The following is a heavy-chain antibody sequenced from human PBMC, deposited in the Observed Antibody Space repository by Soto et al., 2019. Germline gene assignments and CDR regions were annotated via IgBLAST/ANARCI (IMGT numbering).Heavy chain of an antibody. V-gene: IGHV2-70*01. CDR2: IDWDDDK. J-gene: IGHJ4*02. Sequence: GSGPTLVNPTQTLTLTCTFSGFSLSTSGMCVSWIRQPPGKALEWLALIDWDDDKYYSTSLKTRLTISKDTSKNQVVLTMTNMDPVDTATYYCARISGGYYDSSGYPNSLFDYWGQGTLVTVSS. CDR1: GFSLSTSGMC. CDR3: ARISGGYYDSSGYPNSLFDY. D-gene: IGHD3-22*01.